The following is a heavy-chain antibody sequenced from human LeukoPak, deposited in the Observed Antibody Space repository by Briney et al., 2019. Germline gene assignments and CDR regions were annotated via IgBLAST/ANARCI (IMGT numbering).Heavy chain of an antibody. CDR2: IYYSGST. J-gene: IGHJ4*02. CDR3: AVLAVAGFFDY. CDR1: GGSISSGDYY. Sequence: PSETLSLXCTVSGGSISSGDYYWSWIRQPPGKGLEWIGYIYYSGSTYYNPSLKSRVTISVDTSKNQFSLKLCSVTAADTAVYYCAVLAVAGFFDYWGQGTLVTVSS. V-gene: IGHV4-30-4*08. D-gene: IGHD6-19*01.